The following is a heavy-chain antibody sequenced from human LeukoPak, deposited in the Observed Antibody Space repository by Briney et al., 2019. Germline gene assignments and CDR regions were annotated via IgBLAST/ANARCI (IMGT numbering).Heavy chain of an antibody. CDR2: ISGSGSTI. D-gene: IGHD3-3*01. Sequence: PGGSLRLSCAASGFTFSSFEMNWVRQAPGKGLEWVSCISGSGSTIYYADSVKGRFTISRDNAKNSLYLQMNSLRAEDTAVYYCARAYIYDFWSGLWFDPWGQGTLVTVSS. J-gene: IGHJ5*02. CDR3: ARAYIYDFWSGLWFDP. V-gene: IGHV3-48*03. CDR1: GFTFSSFE.